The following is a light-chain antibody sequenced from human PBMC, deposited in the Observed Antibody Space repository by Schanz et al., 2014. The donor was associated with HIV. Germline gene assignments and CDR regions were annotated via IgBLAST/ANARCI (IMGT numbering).Light chain of an antibody. J-gene: IGLJ3*02. V-gene: IGLV2-8*01. CDR1: SSDVGAYNS. Sequence: QSALTQPPSASGSPGQSVTISCTGTSSDVGAYNSVSWFQQYPGKAPKLIIYDVSNRPSGVSNRFSGSKSANTASLSISGLQADDEADYYCQSYDTSLSVWVFGGGTKLTVL. CDR3: QSYDTSLSVWV. CDR2: DVS.